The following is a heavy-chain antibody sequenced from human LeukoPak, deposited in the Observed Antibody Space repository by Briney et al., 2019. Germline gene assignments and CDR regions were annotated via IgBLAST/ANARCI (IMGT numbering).Heavy chain of an antibody. Sequence: PGRSLRLFCAASGYTFSSYGMHWVRQAPGKGLEWIGEIYHTGSSNYNPSLKSRVTISVDKSKNQFSLKLSSVTAADTAVYYCVRDGYSGHDALWGQGTLVTVSS. CDR2: IYHTGSS. J-gene: IGHJ4*02. CDR3: VRDGYSGHDAL. D-gene: IGHD5-12*01. CDR1: GYTFSSYG. V-gene: IGHV4-4*02.